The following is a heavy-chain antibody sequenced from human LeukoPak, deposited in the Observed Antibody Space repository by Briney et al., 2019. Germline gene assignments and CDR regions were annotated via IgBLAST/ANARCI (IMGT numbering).Heavy chain of an antibody. J-gene: IGHJ4*02. CDR3: AREYYYDEDAGNY. CDR1: GFTFSDYS. D-gene: IGHD3-22*01. V-gene: IGHV3-48*01. Sequence: QPGGSLRLSCAASGFTFSDYSMNWVRQAPGKGLEWISYISSSSSARFFADSVKGRFTISRDNAENSLYLQMNNLRADDTAVYYCAREYYYDEDAGNYWGQGILVTVSS. CDR2: ISSSSSAR.